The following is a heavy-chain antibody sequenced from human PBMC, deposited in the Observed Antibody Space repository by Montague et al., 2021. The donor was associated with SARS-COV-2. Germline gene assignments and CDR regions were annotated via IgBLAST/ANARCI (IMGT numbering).Heavy chain of an antibody. CDR2: SRSGDST. V-gene: IGHV3-20*01. J-gene: IGHJ4*02. CDR3: SRGGGMIRGVVDF. CDR1: GFTFDDYG. D-gene: IGHD3-10*01. Sequence: SLRLSCAVSGFTFDDYGMSWVRQAPGKGLEWVSGSRSGDSTAYGDSVKGRFTISRDNAKNSLYLQMNSLRVEDTAFYHCSRGGGMIRGVVDFWGQGILVSVSS.